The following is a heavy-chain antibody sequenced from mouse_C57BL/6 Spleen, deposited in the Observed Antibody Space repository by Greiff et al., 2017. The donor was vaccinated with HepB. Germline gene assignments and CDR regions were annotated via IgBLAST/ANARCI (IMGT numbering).Heavy chain of an antibody. D-gene: IGHD3-2*02. Sequence: VQLQQSGAELVKPGASVKISCKASGYAFSSYWMNWVKQRPGKGLEWIGQIYPGDGDTNYNGKFKGKATLTADKSSSTAYMQLSSLTSEDSAVYFCARFKAAQATGFPYWGQGTLVTVSA. CDR3: ARFKAAQATGFPY. CDR1: GYAFSSYW. J-gene: IGHJ3*01. V-gene: IGHV1-80*01. CDR2: IYPGDGDT.